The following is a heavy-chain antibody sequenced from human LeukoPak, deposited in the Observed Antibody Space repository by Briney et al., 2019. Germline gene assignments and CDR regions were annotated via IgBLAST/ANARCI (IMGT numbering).Heavy chain of an antibody. J-gene: IGHJ5*02. CDR1: GYSISSGYY. CDR2: IYHRGST. Sequence: SETLSLTCAVSGYSISSGYYWGWIRQPPGKGLEWIGSIYHRGSTYYNPSLKSRVTISVDTSKNQFSLKLSSVTAADTAVYYCARAPYGELLFGWFDPWGQGTLVTVSS. V-gene: IGHV4-38-2*01. D-gene: IGHD3-10*01. CDR3: ARAPYGELLFGWFDP.